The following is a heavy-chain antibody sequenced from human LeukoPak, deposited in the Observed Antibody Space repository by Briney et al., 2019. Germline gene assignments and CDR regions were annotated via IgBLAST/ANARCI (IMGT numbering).Heavy chain of an antibody. D-gene: IGHD3-10*01. CDR1: GGSISSSSYY. V-gene: IGHV4-39*07. Sequence: SETLSLTCTVSGGSISSSSYYWGWIRQPPGKGLEWIGSIYYSGSTYYNPSLKSRVTISVDTSKNQFSLKLSSVTAADTAVYYCASGSGSYSHFDYWGQGTLVTVSS. CDR3: ASGSGSYSHFDY. CDR2: IYYSGST. J-gene: IGHJ4*02.